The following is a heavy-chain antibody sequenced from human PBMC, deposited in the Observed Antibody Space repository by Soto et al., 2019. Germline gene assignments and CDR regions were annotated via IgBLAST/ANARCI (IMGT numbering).Heavy chain of an antibody. CDR3: ARDPSRGSDWARYLDL. Sequence: EVQLVESGGGLVQPGGSLRLSCAASGFSFSNYAMDWVRQAPGKGLEWVSYISGSSSNIRYADSVKGRFTISRDNAKSSVYLQLNSLRAEDAAVYYCARDPSRGSDWARYLDLWGRGTLVTVSS. D-gene: IGHD1-26*01. J-gene: IGHJ2*01. CDR2: ISGSSSNI. V-gene: IGHV3-48*01. CDR1: GFSFSNYA.